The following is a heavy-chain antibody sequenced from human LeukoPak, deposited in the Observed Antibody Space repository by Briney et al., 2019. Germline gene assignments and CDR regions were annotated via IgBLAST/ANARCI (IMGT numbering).Heavy chain of an antibody. CDR2: INPNSGGT. Sequence: ASLKVSCKASGYTFTDYYMHWVRQAPGQGLEWMGWINPNSGGTNYAQKFYARVTMTRDTSISTAYMELSRLRSDDTAVYYCAREHPPTYGSGSEHSRDNWFDPWGQGALVTVSS. J-gene: IGHJ5*02. V-gene: IGHV1-2*02. CDR1: GYTFTDYY. D-gene: IGHD3-10*01. CDR3: AREHPPTYGSGSEHSRDNWFDP.